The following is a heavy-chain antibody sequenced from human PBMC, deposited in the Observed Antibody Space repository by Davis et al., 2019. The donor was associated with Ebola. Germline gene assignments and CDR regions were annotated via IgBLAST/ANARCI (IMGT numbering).Heavy chain of an antibody. J-gene: IGHJ4*02. CDR2: IRSKANSYAT. CDR1: GFTFSGSA. CDR3: TSPDSSGSNDY. V-gene: IGHV3-73*01. D-gene: IGHD3-22*01. Sequence: LSLTCAASGFTFSGSAMHWVRQASGKGLEWVGRIRSKANSYATAYAASVKGRFTISRDDSKNTAYLQMNSLKTEDTAVYYCTSPDSSGSNDYWGQGTLVTVSS.